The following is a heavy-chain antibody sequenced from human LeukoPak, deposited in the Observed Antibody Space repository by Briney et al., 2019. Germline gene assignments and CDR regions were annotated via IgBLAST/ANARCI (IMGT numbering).Heavy chain of an antibody. CDR3: TRGAGWLIDY. CDR2: IYYSGST. D-gene: IGHD3-16*01. J-gene: IGHJ4*02. V-gene: IGHV4-59*08. CDR1: GGSISSYY. Sequence: SETLFLTCTVSGGSISSYYWSWIRQPPGKGLEWIGYIYYSGSTYYNPSLKSRVTISVDTSKNQFSLKLSSVTAADTAVYYCTRGAGWLIDYWGQGILVTVSS.